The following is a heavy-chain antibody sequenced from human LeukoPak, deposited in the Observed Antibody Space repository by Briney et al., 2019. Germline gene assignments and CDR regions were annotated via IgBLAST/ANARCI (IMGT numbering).Heavy chain of an antibody. CDR3: VKDVGHNYYDSSGYYYVTPQGWH. J-gene: IGHJ1*01. CDR2: ISGSGGST. D-gene: IGHD3-22*01. Sequence: PGGSLRLSCAASGFTFSSYAMSWVRQAPGKGLEWVSAISGSGGSTYYADSVKGRFTISRDNSKNTLYLQMSSLRAEDTAVYYYVKDVGHNYYDSSGYYYVTPQGWHWGQGTLVTVSS. CDR1: GFTFSSYA. V-gene: IGHV3-23*01.